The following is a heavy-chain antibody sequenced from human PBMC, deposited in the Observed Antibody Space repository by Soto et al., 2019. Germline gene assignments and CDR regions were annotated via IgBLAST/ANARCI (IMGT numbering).Heavy chain of an antibody. V-gene: IGHV4-59*08. Sequence: PSETLSLTCTVSGGSISSYYWSWIRQPPGKGLEWIGYIYYSGSTNYNPSLKSRVTISVDTSKNQFSLKLSSVTAADTAVYYCARVSREDCSSTCCHHNYYSYYIDVWGTAAPVT. J-gene: IGHJ6*03. CDR1: GGSISSYY. D-gene: IGHD2-2*01. CDR3: ARVSREDCSSTCCHHNYYSYYIDV. CDR2: IYYSGST.